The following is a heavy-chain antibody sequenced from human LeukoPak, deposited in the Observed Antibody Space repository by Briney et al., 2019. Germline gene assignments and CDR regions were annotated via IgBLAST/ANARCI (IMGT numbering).Heavy chain of an antibody. CDR2: IYSGGST. J-gene: IGHJ2*01. CDR1: GFTVSSNY. V-gene: IGHV3-66*01. Sequence: GGSLRLSCAASGFTVSSNYVSWVRQAPGKGLEWVSVIYSGGSTYYADSVKGRFTISRDNSKNTLYLQMNSLRAEDTAVYYCARDPQQLGYFDLWGRGTLVTVSS. CDR3: ARDPQQLGYFDL. D-gene: IGHD6-13*01.